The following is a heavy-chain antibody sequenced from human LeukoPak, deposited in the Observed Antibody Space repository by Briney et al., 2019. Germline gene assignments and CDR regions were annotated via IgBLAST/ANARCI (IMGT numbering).Heavy chain of an antibody. J-gene: IGHJ2*01. D-gene: IGHD2-2*01. CDR3: ARGPASYCSSTSCYPSDWYFDL. CDR2: IYYSGST. V-gene: IGHV4-31*03. CDR1: GGSISSGGYY. Sequence: SETLSLTCTVSGGSISSGGYYWSWIRQHPGKGLEWIGYIYYSGSTYYNPSLKSRVTISVDTSKNQFSLKLSSVTAADTAVYYCARGPASYCSSTSCYPSDWYFDLWGRGTLVTVSS.